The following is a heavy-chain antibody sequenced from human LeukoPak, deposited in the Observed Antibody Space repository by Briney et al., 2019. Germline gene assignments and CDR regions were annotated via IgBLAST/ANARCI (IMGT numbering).Heavy chain of an antibody. Sequence: GESLKISCKGSGYSFTSYWIGWVRQMPGKGLEWMGISYPGDSDTRYSPSFQGQVTISADKSISTAYLQWSSLKASDTAMYYCARSYYDSSGYGDAFDIWGQGTMVTVSS. V-gene: IGHV5-51*01. D-gene: IGHD3-22*01. CDR2: SYPGDSDT. J-gene: IGHJ3*02. CDR1: GYSFTSYW. CDR3: ARSYYDSSGYGDAFDI.